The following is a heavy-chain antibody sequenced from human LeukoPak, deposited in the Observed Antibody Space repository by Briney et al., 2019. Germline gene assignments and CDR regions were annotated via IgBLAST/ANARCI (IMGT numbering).Heavy chain of an antibody. J-gene: IGHJ3*02. V-gene: IGHV4-34*01. CDR1: GGSFSGYY. D-gene: IGHD2-15*01. Sequence: SETLSLTCVVYGGSFSGYYWSWIRQPPGKGLEWIGEINHSGSTNYNPSLKSRVTISVDTSKNQFSLKLSSVTAADTAVYYCARDVVVSGAFDIWGQGTMVTVSS. CDR3: ARDVVVSGAFDI. CDR2: INHSGST.